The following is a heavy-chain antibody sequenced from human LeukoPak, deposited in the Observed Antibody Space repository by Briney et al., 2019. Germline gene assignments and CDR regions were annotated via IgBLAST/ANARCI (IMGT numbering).Heavy chain of an antibody. D-gene: IGHD6-13*01. CDR2: IYYSGST. CDR3: ARHGHSSSWSRFDP. V-gene: IGHV4-59*08. CDR1: GGSISSYY. Sequence: PSETLSLTCTVSGGSISSYYWSWIRQPPGKGLEWIGYIYYSGSTNYNPSLKSRVTISVDTSKNQFSLKLSSETAADTAVYYCARHGHSSSWSRFDPWGQGTLVTVSS. J-gene: IGHJ5*02.